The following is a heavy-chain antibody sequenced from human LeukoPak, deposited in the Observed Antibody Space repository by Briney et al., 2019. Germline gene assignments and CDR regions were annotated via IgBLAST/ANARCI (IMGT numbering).Heavy chain of an antibody. CDR3: ARDWDPLPTAIGSAAFDL. Sequence: PGGSLRLSCEVFGFGVSSTYMSWVRQAPGKGLEWLAVISHEGGNTHYADSVKGRFTVSRDNSKNILFLQVTTLKFEDTSVYYCARDWDPLPTAIGSAAFDLWGQGTLVTVSS. CDR2: ISHEGGNT. J-gene: IGHJ3*01. D-gene: IGHD2-21*02. CDR1: GFGVSSTY. V-gene: IGHV3-30-3*01.